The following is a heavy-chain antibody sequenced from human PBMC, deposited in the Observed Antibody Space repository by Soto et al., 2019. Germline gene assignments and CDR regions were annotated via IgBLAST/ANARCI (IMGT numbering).Heavy chain of an antibody. CDR2: ISYDGSNK. CDR3: ARDRSITMIVVVITNPGY. J-gene: IGHJ4*02. V-gene: IGHV3-30-3*01. D-gene: IGHD3-22*01. Sequence: GGSLRLSCAASGFTFSSYAMHWVRQAPGKRLEWVAVISYDGSNKYYADSVKGRFTISRDNSKNTLYLQMNSLRAEDTAVYYCARDRSITMIVVVITNPGYWGQGTLVTVSS. CDR1: GFTFSSYA.